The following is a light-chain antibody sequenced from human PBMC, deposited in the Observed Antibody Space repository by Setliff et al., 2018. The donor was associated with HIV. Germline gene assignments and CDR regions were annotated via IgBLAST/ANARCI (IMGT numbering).Light chain of an antibody. J-gene: IGLJ1*01. Sequence: QSVLTQPASVSGSPGQSITISCIGTYSNYVSWFQQHPGKAPRLLIYDVRNRPSGVSSRFSGSRSGNTASLTISGLQAEDEADYYCSSYTSSSPPYVFGTGTKVTVL. V-gene: IGLV2-14*03. CDR1: YSNY. CDR3: SSYTSSSPPYV. CDR2: DVR.